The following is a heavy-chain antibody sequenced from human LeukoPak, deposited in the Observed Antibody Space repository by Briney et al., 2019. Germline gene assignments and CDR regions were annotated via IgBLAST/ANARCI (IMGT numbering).Heavy chain of an antibody. J-gene: IGHJ2*01. CDR3: ARGPNGSSWYDYWYFDL. V-gene: IGHV1-18*01. CDR1: SYTFTSYG. Sequence: ASVKVSCKASSYTFTSYGISWVRQAPGQGLEWMGWISAYNGNTNYAQKLQGRVTMTTDTSTSTAYMELRSLRSDDTAVYYCARGPNGSSWYDYWYFDLWGRGTLVTVSS. D-gene: IGHD6-13*01. CDR2: ISAYNGNT.